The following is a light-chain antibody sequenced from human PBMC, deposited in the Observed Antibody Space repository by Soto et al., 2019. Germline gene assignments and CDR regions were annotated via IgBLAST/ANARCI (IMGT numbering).Light chain of an antibody. V-gene: IGKV3-15*01. CDR3: QYYNNWLAT. Sequence: EIVITQSPATLSVSPGGRATLSSRASQSISDTLAWYQQKPGQAPRLLIYSASRGATGFPARFSGSGSGTDFTLTISSLQSEDFTIYYCQYYNNWLATFGGGTKVDIK. J-gene: IGKJ4*01. CDR1: QSISDT. CDR2: SAS.